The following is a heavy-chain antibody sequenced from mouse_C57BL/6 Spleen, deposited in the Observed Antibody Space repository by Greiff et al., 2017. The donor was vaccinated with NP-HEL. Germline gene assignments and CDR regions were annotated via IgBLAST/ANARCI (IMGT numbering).Heavy chain of an antibody. CDR3: ARGDYDEGYFDY. CDR2: IYPGDGDT. CDR1: GYAFSSSW. J-gene: IGHJ2*01. Sequence: LVESGPELVKPGASVKISCKASGYAFSSSWMNWVKQRPGKGLEWIGRIYPGDGDTNYNGKFKGKATLTADKSSSTAYMQLSSLTSEDSAVYFCARGDYDEGYFDYWGQGTTLTVSS. D-gene: IGHD2-4*01. V-gene: IGHV1-82*01.